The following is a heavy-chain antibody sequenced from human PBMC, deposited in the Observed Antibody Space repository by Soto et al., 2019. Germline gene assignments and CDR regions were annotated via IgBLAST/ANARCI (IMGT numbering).Heavy chain of an antibody. D-gene: IGHD2-2*01. CDR3: ARGAGVPAATQDAFDI. V-gene: IGHV1-2*02. Sequence: ASVKVSCKASGYTFTGYYMHWVRQAPGQGLEWMGWINPNSGGTNYAQKFQGRVTMTRDTSISTAYMELSRLRSDDTAVYYCARGAGVPAATQDAFDIWGQGKMVTVSS. CDR1: GYTFTGYY. J-gene: IGHJ3*02. CDR2: INPNSGGT.